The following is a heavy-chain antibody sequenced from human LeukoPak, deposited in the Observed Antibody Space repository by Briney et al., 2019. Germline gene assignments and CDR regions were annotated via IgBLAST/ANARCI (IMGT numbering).Heavy chain of an antibody. D-gene: IGHD3-10*01. CDR2: IFPGDSDT. Sequence: GESLKISCKGSGYSFPSYWIGWVRQMPGKGLEWMGIIFPGDSDTRYSPSFQGQVTISADKSISTAYLQWSSLKASDTAMYYCAGLAPDYYGSGTYPWYFDLWGRGTLVTVSS. V-gene: IGHV5-51*01. J-gene: IGHJ2*01. CDR3: AGLAPDYYGSGTYPWYFDL. CDR1: GYSFPSYW.